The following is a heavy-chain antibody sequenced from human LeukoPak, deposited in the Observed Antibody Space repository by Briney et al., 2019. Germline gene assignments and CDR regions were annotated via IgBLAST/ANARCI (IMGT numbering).Heavy chain of an antibody. CDR2: TYYRSKWFI. CDR1: GDSVASNTGF. Sequence: QTLSLTCAISGDSVASNTGFWNWVRQSPSRGLEWLGRTYYRSKWFIDYALSVKGRMTINPDTSKNQFSLQLNSVTPEDTAVYYCARDKVLNGFDIWGQGTMVTVSS. D-gene: IGHD2-8*02. J-gene: IGHJ3*02. CDR3: ARDKVLNGFDI. V-gene: IGHV6-1*01.